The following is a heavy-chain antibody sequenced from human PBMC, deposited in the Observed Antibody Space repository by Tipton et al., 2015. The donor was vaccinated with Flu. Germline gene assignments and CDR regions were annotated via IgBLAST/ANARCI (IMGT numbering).Heavy chain of an antibody. J-gene: IGHJ4*02. V-gene: IGHV1-18*01. CDR1: GYTFTSYG. CDR3: ARGGASYDYDSSHHYADH. D-gene: IGHD3-22*01. Sequence: QVQLVQSGAEVKKPGASVKISCKASGYTFTSYGISWVRQAPGQVPEWMGWISTSRGNTNYAQKFRGRVTITTDTSTTTANMELRSLGSDDTAIYYCARGGASYDYDSSHHYADHWGQGTLVTVSS. CDR2: ISTSRGNT.